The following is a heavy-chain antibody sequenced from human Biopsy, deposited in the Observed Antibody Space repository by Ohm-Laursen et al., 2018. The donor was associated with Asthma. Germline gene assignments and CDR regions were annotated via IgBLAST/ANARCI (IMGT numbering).Heavy chain of an antibody. CDR1: GGTFSNFA. D-gene: IGHD6-19*01. Sequence: SSVKVSCKSPGGTFSNFAISWVRQAPGQGLEWLGGIMTVFGTTNYAQKFQGRVTITADESTSTTYMEVTSLRSEDTAIYYCARCQVGYSSGWSLLLKKIYYSGMDVWGQGTAVTVSS. CDR2: IMTVFGTT. CDR3: ARCQVGYSSGWSLLLKKIYYSGMDV. V-gene: IGHV1-69*01. J-gene: IGHJ6*02.